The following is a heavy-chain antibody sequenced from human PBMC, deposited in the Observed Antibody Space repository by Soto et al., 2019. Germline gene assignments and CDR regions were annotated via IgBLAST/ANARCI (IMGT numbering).Heavy chain of an antibody. J-gene: IGHJ4*02. CDR3: ARGATAGDSAVHY. V-gene: IGHV1-69*02. CDR1: GGTFSTYT. Sequence: QVQLVQSGAEVKKPGSSVKVSCKTSGGTFSTYTLIWVRQAPGQGLEWMGRIIPVLDKADYAQRFQGRLTITADRSTSTANMELSSLSSEDTAIYYCARGATAGDSAVHYWGQGTLVSVSS. D-gene: IGHD2-21*01. CDR2: IIPVLDKA.